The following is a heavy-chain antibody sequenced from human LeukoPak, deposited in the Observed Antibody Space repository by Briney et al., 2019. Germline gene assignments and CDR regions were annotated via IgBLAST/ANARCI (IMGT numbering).Heavy chain of an antibody. CDR1: GGSLINYY. V-gene: IGHV4-59*08. D-gene: IGHD7-27*01. CDR2: IYYSGST. J-gene: IGHJ3*02. Sequence: PSETLSLTCTVSGGSLINYYWSWIRQPPGKGLEWIGYIYYSGSTNYNPSLKSRVTISVDTSKNQFSLKLSSVTAADTAVYYCAIRSVPKSRLGAFDIWGQGTMVTVSS. CDR3: AIRSVPKSRLGAFDI.